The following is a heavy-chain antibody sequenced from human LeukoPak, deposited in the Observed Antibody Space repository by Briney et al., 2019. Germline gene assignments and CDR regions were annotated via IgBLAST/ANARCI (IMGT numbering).Heavy chain of an antibody. D-gene: IGHD3-3*01. CDR2: ISPNNGKT. V-gene: IGHV1-18*04. CDR3: ARDLVTILPQVFDY. Sequence: ASVKVSCKTSGYRFSSYGISWVRLAPGEGLEWVGWISPNNGKTQYAHKFEGRVTVTTDESTSTSYMEMRSLKGDDTAVYYCARDLVTILPQVFDYWGQGTLITVSP. CDR1: GYRFSSYG. J-gene: IGHJ4*02.